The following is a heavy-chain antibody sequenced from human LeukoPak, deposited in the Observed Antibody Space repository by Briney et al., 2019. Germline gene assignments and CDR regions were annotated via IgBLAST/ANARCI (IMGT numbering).Heavy chain of an antibody. CDR2: IIPIFGTA. CDR1: GGTFSSYA. J-gene: IGHJ6*02. V-gene: IGHV1-69*13. D-gene: IGHD2-21*02. Sequence: ASVKVSCKASGGTFSSYAISWVRQAPGQGPEWMGGIIPIFGTANYAQKLQGRVTITADESTGTAYMELSSLRSEDTAVYYCAQTYCGGDCYSTPGYYGMDVWGQGTTVTVSS. CDR3: AQTYCGGDCYSTPGYYGMDV.